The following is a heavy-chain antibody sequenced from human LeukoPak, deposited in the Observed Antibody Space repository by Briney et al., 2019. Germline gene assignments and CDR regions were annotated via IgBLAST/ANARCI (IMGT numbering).Heavy chain of an antibody. CDR3: AKEGGSSGWYYYYYAMDV. CDR2: ISGSGGST. D-gene: IGHD6-19*01. CDR1: GFTFSSYA. J-gene: IGHJ6*02. V-gene: IGHV3-23*01. Sequence: PGGSLRLSCAASGFTFSSYAMSWVRQAPGKGLEWVSAISGSGGSTYYADSVKGRFTISRDNSKNTLYLQMNSLRAEDTAVYYCAKEGGSSGWYYYYYAMDVWGQGTTVTVSS.